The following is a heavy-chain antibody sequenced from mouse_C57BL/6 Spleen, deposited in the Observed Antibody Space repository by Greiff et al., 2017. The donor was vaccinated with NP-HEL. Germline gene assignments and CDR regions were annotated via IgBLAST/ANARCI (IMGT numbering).Heavy chain of an antibody. CDR2: INPGSGGT. V-gene: IGHV1-54*01. CDR3: ARSGYGNYVFAY. Sequence: QVQLQQSGAELVRPGTSVKVSCKASGYAFTNYLIEWVKQRPGHGLEWIGVINPGSGGTNYNEKFKGKATLTADKSSSTAYMQLSSLTSEDSAVYFCARSGYGNYVFAYWGQGTLVTVSA. D-gene: IGHD2-1*01. CDR1: GYAFTNYL. J-gene: IGHJ3*01.